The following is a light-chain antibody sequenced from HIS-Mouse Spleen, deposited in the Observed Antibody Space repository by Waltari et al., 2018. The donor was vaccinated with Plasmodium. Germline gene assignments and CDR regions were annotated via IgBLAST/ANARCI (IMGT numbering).Light chain of an antibody. Sequence: EIVMTQSPATLSVSPGERATLSCRASQRVSSNLAWYQQKPGQAPSPLIYGASTRATGIPARFSGSGSGTEFTLTISSLQSEDFAVYYCQQYNNWSFTFGPGTKVDIK. CDR3: QQYNNWSFT. V-gene: IGKV3-15*01. J-gene: IGKJ3*01. CDR2: GAS. CDR1: QRVSSN.